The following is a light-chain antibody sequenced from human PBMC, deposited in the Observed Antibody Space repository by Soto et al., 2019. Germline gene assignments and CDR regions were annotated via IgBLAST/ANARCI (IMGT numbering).Light chain of an antibody. CDR2: GAS. CDR1: QSVHSN. CDR3: QQYNNWPLT. Sequence: EIVMTQSPATLSVSPGERATLSCRASQSVHSNLAWYQQKPGQAPRLVIYGASTRATGFPATFSGSGPGTEFTLTISSLQSEDFAVYYCQQYNNWPLTFGPGTKVDIK. V-gene: IGKV3-15*01. J-gene: IGKJ3*01.